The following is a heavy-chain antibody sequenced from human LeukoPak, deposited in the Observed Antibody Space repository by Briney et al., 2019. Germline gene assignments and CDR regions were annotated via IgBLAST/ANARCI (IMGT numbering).Heavy chain of an antibody. CDR2: ISHSGST. V-gene: IGHV4-34*01. Sequence: PSETLSLTCAVYGGSFSGYYWSWIRQPPGKGLEWIGEISHSGSTNYNPSLKSRVTISVDTSKNQFSLKLSSVTAADTAVYYCASGPRFDYWGQGTLVTVSS. J-gene: IGHJ4*02. CDR3: ASGPRFDY. CDR1: GGSFSGYY.